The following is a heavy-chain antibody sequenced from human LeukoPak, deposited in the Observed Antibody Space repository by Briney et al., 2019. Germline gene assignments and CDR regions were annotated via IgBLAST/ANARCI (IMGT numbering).Heavy chain of an antibody. D-gene: IGHD2-21*02. CDR2: IYPGDSDT. CDR3: ASAYCGGDCYSGDDAFDI. J-gene: IGHJ3*02. CDR1: GYSFTSYW. Sequence: GGSLNISCKGSGYSFTSYWIGWVRQMRGKGLEWMGIIYPGDSDTRYSPSFQGQVTISADKSISTAYLQWSSLKASDTAMYYCASAYCGGDCYSGDDAFDIWGQGTMVTVSS. V-gene: IGHV5-51*01.